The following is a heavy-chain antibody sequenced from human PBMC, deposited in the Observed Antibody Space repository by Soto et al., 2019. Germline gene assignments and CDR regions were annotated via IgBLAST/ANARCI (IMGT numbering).Heavy chain of an antibody. CDR2: VYWDDEK. V-gene: IGHV2-5*02. CDR3: AHKSLGDYVVWAFDI. CDR1: GFSLTKTGVG. Sequence: QITLKESGPTLVKPTQTLTLTCTFSGFSLTKTGVGMGWLRQPPGKALEWLALVYWDDEKRYSPSLKSRLTITTDTSKNQVVLTMTHMDPVDRATYYCAHKSLGDYVVWAFDIWGQGTLVTVSS. D-gene: IGHD4-17*01. J-gene: IGHJ3*02.